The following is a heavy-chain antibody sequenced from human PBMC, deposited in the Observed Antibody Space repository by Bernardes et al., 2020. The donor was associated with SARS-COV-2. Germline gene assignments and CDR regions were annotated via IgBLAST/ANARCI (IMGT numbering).Heavy chain of an antibody. V-gene: IGHV3-74*01. CDR3: ASAACTSTMCHRGSYGV. J-gene: IGHJ3*01. CDR1: GCSFSSYW. Sequence: WGSLRLTCTASGCSFSSYWMYWVRQVPGKGLDWVSRISYDGRTIDYSDSVKGRFTISRDNAKNIVSLQMNSLRVDATAVYSCASAACTSTMCHRGSYGVWAQGTLVSVSS. CDR2: ISYDGRTI. D-gene: IGHD2-2*01.